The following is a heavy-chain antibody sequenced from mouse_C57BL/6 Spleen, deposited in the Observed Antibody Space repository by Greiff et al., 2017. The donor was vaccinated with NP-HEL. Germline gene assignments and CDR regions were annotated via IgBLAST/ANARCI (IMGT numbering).Heavy chain of an antibody. D-gene: IGHD1-1*01. Sequence: EVQGVESGGGLVKPGGSLKLSCAASGFTFSSYAMSWVRQTPEKRLEWVATISDGGSYTYYPDNVKGRFTISRDNAKNNLYLQMSHLKSEDTAMYYCARAPITTVVESYWYFYVWGTGTTVTVSS. J-gene: IGHJ1*03. CDR2: ISDGGSYT. CDR1: GFTFSSYA. V-gene: IGHV5-4*01. CDR3: ARAPITTVVESYWYFYV.